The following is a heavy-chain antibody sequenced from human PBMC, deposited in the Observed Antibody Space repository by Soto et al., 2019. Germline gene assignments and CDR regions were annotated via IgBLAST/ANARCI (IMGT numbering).Heavy chain of an antibody. D-gene: IGHD1-26*01. CDR2: ISPYNGNT. Sequence: ASVKVSCKASGYTFSNYGISWVRHAPGQGLEWMGWISPYNGNTNYAQNLQGRVTMTTDTSTSTAYMELRSLRSDDTAVYYCARDRSIVGPLGYWGQGTLVTVSS. CDR3: ARDRSIVGPLGY. V-gene: IGHV1-18*01. J-gene: IGHJ4*02. CDR1: GYTFSNYG.